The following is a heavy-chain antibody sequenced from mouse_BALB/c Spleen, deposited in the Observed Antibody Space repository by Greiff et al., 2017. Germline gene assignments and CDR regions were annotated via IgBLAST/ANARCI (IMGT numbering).Heavy chain of an antibody. CDR2: ISDGGSYT. Sequence: EVHLVESGGGLVKPGGSLKLSCAASGFTFSDYYMYWVRQTPEKRLEWVATISDGGSYTYYPDSVKGRFTISRDNAKNNLYLQMSSLKSEDTAMYYCARDGGNYAMDYWGQGTSVTVSS. CDR1: GFTFSDYY. D-gene: IGHD1-1*02. V-gene: IGHV5-4*02. CDR3: ARDGGNYAMDY. J-gene: IGHJ4*01.